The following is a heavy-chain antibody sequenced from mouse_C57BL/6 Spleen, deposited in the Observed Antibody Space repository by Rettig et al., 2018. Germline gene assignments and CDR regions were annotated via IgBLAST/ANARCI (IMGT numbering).Heavy chain of an antibody. D-gene: IGHD2-5*01. CDR2: IWGVGST. Sequence: LGVIWGVGSTNYNSALKSRLSISKDNSKSQVFLKMNSLQTDDTAMYYCASHSNYGYAMDYWGQGTSVTVSS. V-gene: IGHV2-6*01. J-gene: IGHJ4*01. CDR3: ASHSNYGYAMDY.